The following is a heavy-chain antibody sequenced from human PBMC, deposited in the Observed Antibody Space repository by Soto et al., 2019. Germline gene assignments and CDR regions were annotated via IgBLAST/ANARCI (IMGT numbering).Heavy chain of an antibody. CDR3: ALRSLAVVPEY. J-gene: IGHJ4*02. D-gene: IGHD3-22*01. CDR1: GDSISSYY. Sequence: QVQLQESGPGLVKPSETLSLTCAVSGDSISSYYCMWIRQPPGKGLESIGYLYYGRSANYNPSLKSRVTLSVDTSTNQCSMTLSSMTAADPAVSYCALRSLAVVPEYWGQGTLVTVSS. CDR2: LYYGRSA. V-gene: IGHV4-59*01.